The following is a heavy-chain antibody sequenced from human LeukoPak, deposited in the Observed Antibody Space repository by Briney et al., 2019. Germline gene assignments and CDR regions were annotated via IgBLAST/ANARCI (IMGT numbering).Heavy chain of an antibody. CDR1: GYTFTGYC. J-gene: IGHJ4*02. D-gene: IGHD3-22*01. V-gene: IGHV1-2*06. CDR3: ARGYYDSSGYYYVDY. CDR2: INPNSGGT. Sequence: ASVKVSCKASGYTFTGYCMHWVRQAPGQGLEWMGRINPNSGGTNYAQKFQGRVTMTRDTSISTAYMELSRLRSDDTAVYYCARGYYDSSGYYYVDYWGQGTLVTVSS.